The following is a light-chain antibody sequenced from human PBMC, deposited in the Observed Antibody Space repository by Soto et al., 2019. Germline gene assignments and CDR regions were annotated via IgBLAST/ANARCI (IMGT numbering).Light chain of an antibody. CDR2: GTS. Sequence: IVLTQSPATLSLSPGERATLSCRASQSVSSYLAWYQQKPGQAPRLLIYGTSTRATGVPARFSGSGSGTEFTLTISNLQSEDFAVYYCQQYNDWPPLTFGGGTKVDIK. CDR3: QQYNDWPPLT. J-gene: IGKJ4*01. V-gene: IGKV3-15*01. CDR1: QSVSSY.